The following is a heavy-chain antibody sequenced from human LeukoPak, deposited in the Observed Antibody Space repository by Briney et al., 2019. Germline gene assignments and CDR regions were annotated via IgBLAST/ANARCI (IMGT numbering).Heavy chain of an antibody. D-gene: IGHD3-22*01. CDR3: ARGDGKYYYDSSGYYYSTRIEYFQH. Sequence: SETLSLTCTVSGGSISSYYWSWIRQPAGKGLEWIGRSYTSGSTNYNPSLKSRVTISVDKSKNQFSLKLSSVTAADTAVYYCARGDGKYYYDSSGYYYSTRIEYFQHWGQGTLVTVSS. CDR2: SYTSGST. J-gene: IGHJ1*01. V-gene: IGHV4-4*07. CDR1: GGSISSYY.